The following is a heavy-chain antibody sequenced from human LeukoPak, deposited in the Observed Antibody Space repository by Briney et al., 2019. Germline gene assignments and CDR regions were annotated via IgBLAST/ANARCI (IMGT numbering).Heavy chain of an antibody. D-gene: IGHD2/OR15-2a*01. CDR2: KSYDGSNK. J-gene: IGHJ3*02. Sequence: GGSLRLSCAASGFTFSSYAMHWVRQAPGKGLEWVAVKSYDGSNKYYADSVKGRFTISRDNSKNTLYLQMNSLRAEDTAVYYCARENQYYEEFDIWGQGTMVTVSS. V-gene: IGHV3-30-3*01. CDR3: ARENQYYEEFDI. CDR1: GFTFSSYA.